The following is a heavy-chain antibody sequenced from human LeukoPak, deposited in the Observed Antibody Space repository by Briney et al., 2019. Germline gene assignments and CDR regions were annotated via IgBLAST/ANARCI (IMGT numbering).Heavy chain of an antibody. CDR2: IYYSGST. Sequence: PSETLSLTCTVSGGSISSRSYYWGWIRQPPGKGLEWIGYIYYSGSTNYNPSLKSRVTISVDTSKNQFSLKLSSVTAADTAVYYCAKYGYSYGPYYFDYWAREPSSPSPQ. CDR3: AKYGYSYGPYYFDY. CDR1: GGSISSRSYY. D-gene: IGHD5-18*01. J-gene: IGHJ4*02. V-gene: IGHV4-61*05.